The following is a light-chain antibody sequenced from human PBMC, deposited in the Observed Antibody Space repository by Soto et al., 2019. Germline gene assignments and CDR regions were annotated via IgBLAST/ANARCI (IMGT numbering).Light chain of an antibody. CDR3: QQYHTSPRT. CDR1: QRVSSSY. Sequence: EIVLTQSPGTLSLSPGERATFSCRASQRVSSSYIAWYQQKRGQAPRRLIYGASIRATGIPDRFSGSGSGTDFTLTISRLEPEDFALYYCQQYHTSPRTFGQGTKVDIK. CDR2: GAS. J-gene: IGKJ1*01. V-gene: IGKV3-20*01.